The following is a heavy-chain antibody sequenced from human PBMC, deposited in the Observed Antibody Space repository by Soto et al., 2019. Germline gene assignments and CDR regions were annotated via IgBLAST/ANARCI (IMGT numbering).Heavy chain of an antibody. Sequence: SETLSLTCAVYGGSFSGYYWSWIRQPPGKGLEWIGEINHSGSTNYNPSLKSRVTISVDTSKNQFSLKLSSVTAADTAVYYCARAQRITMVRGVTDWFEPWGQGTLVTVS. J-gene: IGHJ5*02. CDR2: INHSGST. V-gene: IGHV4-34*01. D-gene: IGHD3-10*01. CDR1: GGSFSGYY. CDR3: ARAQRITMVRGVTDWFEP.